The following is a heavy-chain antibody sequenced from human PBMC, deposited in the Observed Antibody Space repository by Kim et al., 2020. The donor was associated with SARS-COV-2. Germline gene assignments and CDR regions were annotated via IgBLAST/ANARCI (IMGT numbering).Heavy chain of an antibody. CDR3: ARELSRYYYDSPPDY. Sequence: DSVKGRFTISRDNAKNSLYLQMNSLRDEDTAVYYCARELSRYYYDSPPDYWGQGTLVTVSS. D-gene: IGHD3-22*01. J-gene: IGHJ4*02. V-gene: IGHV3-48*02.